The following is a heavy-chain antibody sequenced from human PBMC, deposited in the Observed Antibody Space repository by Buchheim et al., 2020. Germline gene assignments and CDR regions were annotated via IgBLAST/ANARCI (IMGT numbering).Heavy chain of an antibody. D-gene: IGHD4-17*01. CDR1: RFIFSSNW. Sequence: EVQLVESGGGLVQPGGSLRLSCAASRFIFSSNWMHWVRQAPGKGLVWVSRINIDGSSVFYADSVKGRFHISRDNAKNTLYLQMNRLRAEDTAVYYCARGGDDYGDYYGLDVWGQGTT. CDR3: ARGGDDYGDYYGLDV. CDR2: INIDGSSV. J-gene: IGHJ6*02. V-gene: IGHV3-74*01.